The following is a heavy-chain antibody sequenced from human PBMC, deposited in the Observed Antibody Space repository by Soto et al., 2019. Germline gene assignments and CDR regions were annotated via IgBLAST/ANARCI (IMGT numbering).Heavy chain of an antibody. CDR2: INHSGST. V-gene: IGHV4-34*01. J-gene: IGHJ4*02. CDR1: GGSFSGYY. Sequence: SETLSLTCAVYGGSFSGYYWSWIRQPPGKGLEWIGEINHSGSTNYNPSLKSRVTISVDTSKNQFSLKLSSVTAVDTAVYYCARMVRGVIIKRYFDYWGQGTLVTVSS. D-gene: IGHD3-10*01. CDR3: ARMVRGVIIKRYFDY.